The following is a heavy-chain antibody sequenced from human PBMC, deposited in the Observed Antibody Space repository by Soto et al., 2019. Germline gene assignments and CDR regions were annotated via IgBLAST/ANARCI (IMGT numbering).Heavy chain of an antibody. CDR3: TRTFDGSHSFSPDIHF. J-gene: IGHJ4*02. CDR2: ISGSGGST. Sequence: SLRLSCAASGFTFSSYAMSWVRQAPGKGLEWVSAISGSGGSTYYADSVKGRFTISRDNSKNTLYLQMNSLRAEDTAVYYCTRTFDGSHSFSPDIHFSGQATLVTVSS. V-gene: IGHV3-23*01. D-gene: IGHD3-9*01. CDR1: GFTFSSYA.